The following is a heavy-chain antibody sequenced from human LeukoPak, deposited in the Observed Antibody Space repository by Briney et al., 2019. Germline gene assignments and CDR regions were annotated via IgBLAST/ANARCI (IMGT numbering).Heavy chain of an antibody. D-gene: IGHD6-6*01. CDR3: AALVGKNWFDP. V-gene: IGHV4-39*07. CDR2: IYYSGST. J-gene: IGHJ5*02. Sequence: PSEALSLTCTVSGGSISSSSYYWGWIRQPPGKGLEWIGSIYYSGSTYYNPSLKSRVTISVDTSKNQFSLKLSSVTAADTAVYYCAALVGKNWFDPWGQGTLVTVSS. CDR1: GGSISSSSYY.